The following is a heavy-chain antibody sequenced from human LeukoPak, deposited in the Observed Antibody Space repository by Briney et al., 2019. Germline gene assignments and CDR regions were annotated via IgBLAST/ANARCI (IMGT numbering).Heavy chain of an antibody. V-gene: IGHV1-18*01. CDR1: GYTFTSYG. J-gene: IGHJ5*02. Sequence: ASVKVSCKASGYTFTSYGISWVRQAPGQGLEWMGWISAYNGNTNYAQKFQGRVTMTADTSTTTAYMELRSLRSDDTAVYYCARCPRTRIVVVPAAMSWFDPWGQGTLVTVSS. D-gene: IGHD2-2*01. CDR2: ISAYNGNT. CDR3: ARCPRTRIVVVPAAMSWFDP.